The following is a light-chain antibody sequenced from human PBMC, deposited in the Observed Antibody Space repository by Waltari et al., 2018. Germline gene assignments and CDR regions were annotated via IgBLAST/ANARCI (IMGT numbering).Light chain of an antibody. CDR1: SSNIGGNG. J-gene: IGLJ3*02. V-gene: IGLV1-44*01. Sequence: QSVLAQPPSASGTPGQGVTISCSGSSSNIGGNGVSWYQQLPGTAPKLLIHTNYQRPSVVPDRVSASKSGTSASLAISGLQSEDEAHYFCAAWDDALNGRVFGGGTKVTVL. CDR2: TNY. CDR3: AAWDDALNGRV.